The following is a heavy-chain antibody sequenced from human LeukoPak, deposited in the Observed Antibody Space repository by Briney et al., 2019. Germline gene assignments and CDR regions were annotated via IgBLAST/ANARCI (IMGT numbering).Heavy chain of an antibody. CDR3: ARRARQQWLEYYYYYGMDV. CDR1: GYTFTGYY. J-gene: IGHJ6*02. V-gene: IGHV1-2*02. CDR2: INPNSGGT. D-gene: IGHD6-19*01. Sequence: ASVKVSCKASGYTFTGYYMHWVRQAPGQGLEWMGWINPNSGGTNYAQKFQGRVTMTRDTSISTVYMELSSLRSEDTAVYYCARRARQQWLEYYYYYGMDVWGQGTTVTVSS.